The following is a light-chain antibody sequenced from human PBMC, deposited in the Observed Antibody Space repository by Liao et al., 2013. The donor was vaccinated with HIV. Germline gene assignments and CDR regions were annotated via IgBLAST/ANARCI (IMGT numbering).Light chain of an antibody. Sequence: SYELTQPPSVSVSPGQTASITCSGDKLGNKYVCWYQQKPGQSPVLVIFQDNKRPSGIPERFSGSTSGNTATLTISGTQAMDEADYYCQAWDSNTYVFGTGTKVTVL. CDR3: QAWDSNTYV. V-gene: IGLV3-1*01. CDR1: KLGNKY. J-gene: IGLJ1*01. CDR2: QDN.